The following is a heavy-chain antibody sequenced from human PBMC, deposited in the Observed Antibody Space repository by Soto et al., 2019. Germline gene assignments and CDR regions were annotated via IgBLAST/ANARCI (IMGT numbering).Heavy chain of an antibody. CDR3: ALALSYAMDV. V-gene: IGHV3-23*01. CDR2: ISGSGGST. J-gene: IGHJ6*02. CDR1: GSTCSHHI. Sequence: PGGSLRLSCEATGSTCSHHIRSSVRQAPGKGLEWVSGISGSGGSTYYADSVKGRFTFSRDNSKNTLYLQMNSLRGEDTGVYYCALALSYAMDVWGHCTAVTVSS.